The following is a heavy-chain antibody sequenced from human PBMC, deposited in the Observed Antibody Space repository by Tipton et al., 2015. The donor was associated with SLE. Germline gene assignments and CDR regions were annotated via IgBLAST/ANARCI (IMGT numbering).Heavy chain of an antibody. CDR3: ARTLDALDI. V-gene: IGHV4-34*01. D-gene: IGHD3/OR15-3a*01. CDR1: GESFGGYY. Sequence: TLSLTCTVYGESFGGYYWSWIRQPPGKGLEWIGEINHGGSTNYNPSLKSRVTISVDTSKNQFSLKLSSVTAADTAVYYCARTLDALDIWGQGTLVTVSS. CDR2: INHGGST. J-gene: IGHJ3*02.